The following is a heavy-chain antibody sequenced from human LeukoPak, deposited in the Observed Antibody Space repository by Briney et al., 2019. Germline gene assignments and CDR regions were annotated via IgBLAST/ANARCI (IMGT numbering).Heavy chain of an antibody. J-gene: IGHJ4*02. D-gene: IGHD6-13*01. Sequence: SETLSLTCTVSGGSISSSSYYWGWIRQPPGKGLEWIGSIYYSGSTYYNPSLKSRVTISVDTSKNQFSLRLFSVTAADTAVYYCARVYSSSWYVHFDYWGQGTLVTVSS. CDR3: ARVYSSSWYVHFDY. CDR1: GGSISSSSYY. V-gene: IGHV4-39*01. CDR2: IYYSGST.